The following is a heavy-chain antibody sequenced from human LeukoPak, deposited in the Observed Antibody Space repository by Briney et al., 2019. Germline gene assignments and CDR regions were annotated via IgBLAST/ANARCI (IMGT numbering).Heavy chain of an antibody. CDR3: ARGLLWFGEPGNNWFDP. CDR1: GYTFTSYG. Sequence: GASVKVSCKASGYTFTSYGISWVRQAPGQGLEWMGWISAYNGNTNYAQELQGRVTMTTDTSTSTAYMELRSLRSDDTAVYYCARGLLWFGEPGNNWFDPWGQGTLVTVSS. D-gene: IGHD3-10*01. CDR2: ISAYNGNT. V-gene: IGHV1-18*01. J-gene: IGHJ5*02.